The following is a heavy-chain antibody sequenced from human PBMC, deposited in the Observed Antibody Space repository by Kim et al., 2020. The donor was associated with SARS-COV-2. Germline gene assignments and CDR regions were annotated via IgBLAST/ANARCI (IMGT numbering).Heavy chain of an antibody. D-gene: IGHD6-13*01. CDR1: GYSFTNNW. V-gene: IGHV5-51*01. J-gene: IGHJ4*02. Sequence: GESLKISCKGSGYSFTNNWIGWVRQMPGKGLEWMGIIYPRDSDIRYSPSFQGQVTILVDKSVTTAYLQWSSLKASDTAMYYCARPRGGSWPSPFDFWGQGTLVTVSS. CDR3: ARPRGGSWPSPFDF. CDR2: IYPRDSDI.